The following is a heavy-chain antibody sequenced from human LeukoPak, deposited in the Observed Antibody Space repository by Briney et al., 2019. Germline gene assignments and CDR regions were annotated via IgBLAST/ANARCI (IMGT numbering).Heavy chain of an antibody. CDR2: IYYSGST. J-gene: IGHJ5*02. V-gene: IGHV4-31*03. Sequence: SETLSLTCTVSGGSIRSGGYYWSWIRQHPGKGLEWIGYIYYSGSTYYNPSLKSRVIISVDTSKNQFSLKVSSVTAADTAVCYCARGRTWFDPWGQGTLVTVSS. CDR1: GGSIRSGGYY. CDR3: ARGRTWFDP.